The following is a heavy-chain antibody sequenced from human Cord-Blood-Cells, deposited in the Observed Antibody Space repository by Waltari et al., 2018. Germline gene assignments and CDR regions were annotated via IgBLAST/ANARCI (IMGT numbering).Heavy chain of an antibody. Sequence: QVQLVQSGAEVKKPGASVKVPCKASASTFTTYCSSWVRPAPGQGLEWMGWISAYNGNTNYAQKLQGRVTMTTDTSTSTAYMELRSLRSDDTAVYYCARAQGPVTHFDYWGQGTLVTVSS. V-gene: IGHV1-18*01. CDR2: ISAYNGNT. J-gene: IGHJ4*02. CDR3: ARAQGPVTHFDY. D-gene: IGHD4-17*01. CDR1: ASTFTTYC.